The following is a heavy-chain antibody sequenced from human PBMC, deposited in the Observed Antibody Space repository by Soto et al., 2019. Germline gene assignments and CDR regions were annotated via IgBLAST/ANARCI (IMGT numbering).Heavy chain of an antibody. Sequence: PSETLSLTCTVSGSDITTYYWSWLRQSPGKGLEWIGHIYDTGSTTYNPSLKSRVTISVDTSKNQFSLKLSSVTAADTAVYYCARKGIVVVTDFDYWGQGTLVTVSS. V-gene: IGHV4-4*09. CDR2: IYDTGST. D-gene: IGHD2-21*02. CDR1: GSDITTYY. J-gene: IGHJ4*02. CDR3: ARKGIVVVTDFDY.